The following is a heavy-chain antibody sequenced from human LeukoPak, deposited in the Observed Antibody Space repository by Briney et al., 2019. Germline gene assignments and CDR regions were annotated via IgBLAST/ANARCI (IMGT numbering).Heavy chain of an antibody. CDR2: INHGGST. Sequence: PSETLSLTCAVYGGSFSGYYWSWIRQPPGKGLEWIGEINHGGSTNYNPSLKSRVTISVDTSKNQFSLKLSSVTAADTAVYYCARGYSGAGDYWGQGTLVTVSS. CDR1: GGSFSGYY. J-gene: IGHJ4*02. V-gene: IGHV4-34*01. CDR3: ARGYSGAGDY. D-gene: IGHD2-15*01.